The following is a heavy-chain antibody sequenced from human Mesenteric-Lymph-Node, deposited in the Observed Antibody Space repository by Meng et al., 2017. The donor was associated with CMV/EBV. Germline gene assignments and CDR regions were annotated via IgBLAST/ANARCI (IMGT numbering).Heavy chain of an antibody. CDR3: ARCPNAYNYYFDY. D-gene: IGHD5-24*01. Sequence: CKDSGGTFSSYVINWVRQAPGQGLEWMGGIIPIFGTTNYAQKFQGRVTITTDDATSTVHMELSSLRSEDTAVYYCARCPNAYNYYFDYWGQGTLVTVSS. V-gene: IGHV1-69*05. J-gene: IGHJ4*02. CDR2: IIPIFGTT. CDR1: GGTFSSYV.